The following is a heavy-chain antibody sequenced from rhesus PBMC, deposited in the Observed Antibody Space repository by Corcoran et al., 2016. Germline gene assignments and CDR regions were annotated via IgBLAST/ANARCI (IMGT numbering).Heavy chain of an antibody. V-gene: IGHV3S11*01. D-gene: IGHD3-9*01. CDR3: VRGGSRGSLDS. Sequence: EVQVVGSVGGLAQLGGSLRLSCAASGFIFSNCWMSWVIQAPGRGLEWIAFNKHRDEGGTQKSAESVKGRFTISRDDSKSIVYLQMNSLKPEDTAVYSCVRGGSRGSLDSWGQGVVVTVSS. CDR1: GFIFSNCW. J-gene: IGHJ6*01. CDR2: NKHRDEGGTQ.